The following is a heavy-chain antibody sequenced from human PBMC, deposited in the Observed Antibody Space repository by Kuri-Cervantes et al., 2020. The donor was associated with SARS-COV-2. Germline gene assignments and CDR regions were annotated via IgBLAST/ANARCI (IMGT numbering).Heavy chain of an antibody. Sequence: ASVKVSCKASGYTFTGYYLHWVRQAPGQGLEWMGWINPNSDGTNYAQKFQGRVTMTRDTTISPAYMKLSRLRSDDTTVYYCARARYSGSYLFDYWGQGTLVTVSS. V-gene: IGHV1-2*02. CDR1: GYTFTGYY. D-gene: IGHD1-26*01. CDR2: INPNSDGT. J-gene: IGHJ4*02. CDR3: ARARYSGSYLFDY.